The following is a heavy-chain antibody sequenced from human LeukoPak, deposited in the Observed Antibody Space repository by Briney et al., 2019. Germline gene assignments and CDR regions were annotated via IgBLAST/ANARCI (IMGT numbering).Heavy chain of an antibody. D-gene: IGHD6-19*01. CDR3: ASGWYSSGWLSYYHYGMDV. CDR2: IIPIFGTA. V-gene: IGHV1-69*01. Sequence: SVKVSCKASGGTFSSYAISWVRQAPGQGLEWMGGIIPIFGTANYAQKFQGRVTITADESTSTAYMELSSLRSEDTAVYYCASGWYSSGWLSYYHYGMDVWGQGTTVTVSS. CDR1: GGTFSSYA. J-gene: IGHJ6*02.